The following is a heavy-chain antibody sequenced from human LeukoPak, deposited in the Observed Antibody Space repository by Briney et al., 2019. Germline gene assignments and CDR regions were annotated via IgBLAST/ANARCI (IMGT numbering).Heavy chain of an antibody. CDR1: GYSFTTYW. D-gene: IGHD6-19*01. Sequence: GESLKISCRASGYSFTTYWIGWVRQMPGKGLEWMGVIFPADSDTRYSPSFQGQVTISADKSISTAYLQWSSLKASDTAMYYCARRDSSGWYDYWGQGTLVTVSS. CDR2: IFPADSDT. J-gene: IGHJ4*02. V-gene: IGHV5-51*01. CDR3: ARRDSSGWYDY.